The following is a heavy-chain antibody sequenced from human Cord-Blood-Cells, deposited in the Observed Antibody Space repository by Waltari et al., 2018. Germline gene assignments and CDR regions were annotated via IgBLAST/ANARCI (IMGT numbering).Heavy chain of an antibody. D-gene: IGHD3-22*01. Sequence: QVQLVESGGGVVQPGRSLRLSCAASGFTFSSYGMHWVRQAPGKGLEWVAVIWYDGRNKYYADSVKGRFTISRDNSKNTLYLQMNSLRAEDTAVYYCARDLIYYDSSGYYPTFGYWGQGTLVTVSS. CDR3: ARDLIYYDSSGYYPTFGY. CDR1: GFTFSSYG. V-gene: IGHV3-33*01. CDR2: IWYDGRNK. J-gene: IGHJ4*02.